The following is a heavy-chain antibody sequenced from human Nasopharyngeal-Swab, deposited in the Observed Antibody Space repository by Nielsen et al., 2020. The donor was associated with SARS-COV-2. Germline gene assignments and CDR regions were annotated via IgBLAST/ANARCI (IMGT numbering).Heavy chain of an antibody. D-gene: IGHD6-25*01. V-gene: IGHV1-18*01. Sequence: ASVKVSYKASGYTFTSYGISWVRQAPGQGLEWMGWISAYNGRTYYAQKFQGRVAMTTDTSTSTAYMDLRSLRSDDTAVYYCARDPRGPDYWGQGTLVTVSS. CDR2: ISAYNGRT. CDR1: GYTFTSYG. J-gene: IGHJ4*02. CDR3: ARDPRGPDY.